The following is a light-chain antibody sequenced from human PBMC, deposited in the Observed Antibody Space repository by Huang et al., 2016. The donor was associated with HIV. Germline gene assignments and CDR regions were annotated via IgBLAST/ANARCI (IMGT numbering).Light chain of an antibody. CDR3: QQFGSSPPYS. CDR1: QTVTNNY. Sequence: IVLTRSPDTLSLSPGERATLSCRASQTVTNNYLAWYQQRPGQAPRLLIYGASTRATGIPDRFSGSGSGTDFTLTISRLEPKDFVVYYCQQFGSSPPYSFGQGTKLEIK. V-gene: IGKV3-20*01. J-gene: IGKJ2*03. CDR2: GAS.